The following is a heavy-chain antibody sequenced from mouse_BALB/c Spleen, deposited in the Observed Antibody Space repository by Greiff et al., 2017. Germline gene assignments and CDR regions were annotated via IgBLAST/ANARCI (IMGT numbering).Heavy chain of an antibody. CDR2: INPSNGRT. Sequence: VQLQQPGADLVKPGASVKLSCKASGYTFTSYWMHWVKQRPGQGLEWIGEINPSNGRTNYNEKFKSKATLTVDKSSSTAYMQLSSLTSEDSAVYYCASAYDESWFAYWGQGTLVTVSA. CDR1: GYTFTSYW. D-gene: IGHD2-12*01. CDR3: ASAYDESWFAY. J-gene: IGHJ3*01. V-gene: IGHV1S81*02.